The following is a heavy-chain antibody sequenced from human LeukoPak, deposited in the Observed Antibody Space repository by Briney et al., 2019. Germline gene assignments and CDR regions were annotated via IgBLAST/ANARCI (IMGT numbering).Heavy chain of an antibody. CDR1: GGSISTTSYY. CDR3: ARDSRSFDC. J-gene: IGHJ4*02. V-gene: IGHV4-39*06. Sequence: SETLSLTCTVSGGSISTTSYYWGWIRQPPGKGLEGIGSIYYSASTTYSPSLKSPATISQDTSKNQFPLKLTSVTTADTAVYYCARDSRSFDCGGQGTLVTVSS. D-gene: IGHD6-25*01. CDR2: IYYSAST.